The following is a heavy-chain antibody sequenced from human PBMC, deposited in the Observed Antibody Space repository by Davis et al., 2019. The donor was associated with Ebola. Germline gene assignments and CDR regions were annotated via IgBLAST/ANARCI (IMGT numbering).Heavy chain of an antibody. D-gene: IGHD3-10*01. J-gene: IGHJ6*03. Sequence: PSETLSLTCTVYGGSFSGYYWSWIRQPPGKGLEWIGEINHSGSTNYNPSLKSRVTISVDTSKNQFSLKLSSVTAADTAVYYCARAVMVRGANYYYYYMDVWGKGTTVTVSS. CDR2: INHSGST. CDR1: GGSFSGYY. V-gene: IGHV4-34*01. CDR3: ARAVMVRGANYYYYYMDV.